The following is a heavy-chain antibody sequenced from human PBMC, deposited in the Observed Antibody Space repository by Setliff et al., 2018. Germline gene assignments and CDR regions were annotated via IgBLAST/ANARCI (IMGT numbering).Heavy chain of an antibody. CDR2: IWDDGVKK. D-gene: IGHD2-15*01. CDR1: GFTFSTYR. J-gene: IGHJ4*02. CDR3: ARTCSGSGCYAGLES. V-gene: IGHV3-33*08. Sequence: GGSLRLSCAASGFTFSTYRMHWVRQAPGKGLEWVEVIWDDGVKKYHADSVKGRFTISRDNSKNTLYLQMNSLRPEDTAVYYCARTCSGSGCYAGLESWGQGTPVTVS.